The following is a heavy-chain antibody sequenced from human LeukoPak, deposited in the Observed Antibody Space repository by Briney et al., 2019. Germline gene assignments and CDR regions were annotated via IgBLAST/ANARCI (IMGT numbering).Heavy chain of an antibody. CDR1: GGSISSGDYY. CDR3: ARVYYYDSSDWYFDL. V-gene: IGHV4-30-4*01. CDR2: IYYSGST. J-gene: IGHJ2*01. D-gene: IGHD3-22*01. Sequence: PSETLSLTCTVSGGSISSGDYYWSWIRQPPGKGLEWIGYIYYSGSTYYNPSLKSRVTISVDTSKNQFSLKLSSVTAADTAVYYCARVYYYDSSDWYFDLWGRGTLVTVSS.